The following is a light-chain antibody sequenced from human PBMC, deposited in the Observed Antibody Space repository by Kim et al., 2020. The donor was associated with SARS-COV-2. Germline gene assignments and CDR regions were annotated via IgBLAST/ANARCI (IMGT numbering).Light chain of an antibody. CDR3: NSRDTNDNVL. Sequence: SSELTQDPAVSVALGQTVRITCQGDSLRSYYATWYQQKPGQAPILVIYGKNNPPSGIPDRFSGFSSGHTTSLTITGTQAGDEADYYCNSRDTNDNVLFGG. CDR1: SLRSYY. J-gene: IGLJ2*01. V-gene: IGLV3-19*01. CDR2: GKN.